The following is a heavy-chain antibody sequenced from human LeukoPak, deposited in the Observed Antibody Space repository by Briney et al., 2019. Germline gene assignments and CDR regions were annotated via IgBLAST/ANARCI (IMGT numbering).Heavy chain of an antibody. D-gene: IGHD4-11*01. Sequence: GASVKVSCKASGYTFTGYYMHWVRQAPGQGLEWMGWINPNSGGTNYAQKFQSRVTMTRDTSISTAYMELSRLRSDDTAVYYCARDTVRNPEGDYWGQGTLVTVSS. CDR3: ARDTVRNPEGDY. CDR1: GYTFTGYY. J-gene: IGHJ4*02. V-gene: IGHV1-2*02. CDR2: INPNSGGT.